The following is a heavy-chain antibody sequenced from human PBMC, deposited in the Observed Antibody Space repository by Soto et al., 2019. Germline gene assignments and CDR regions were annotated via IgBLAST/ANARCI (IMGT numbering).Heavy chain of an antibody. J-gene: IGHJ4*02. V-gene: IGHV4-34*01. CDR2: INHSRST. CDR3: ARSAAGTTVTS. D-gene: IGHD4-17*01. Sequence: SETLCITCAFYVGSFSCYYWSWIRQPPGKWLEWIGEINHSRSTNYNPSLKGRVTISVDTSKNHFSLKVSSVTAADTALYYCARSAAGTTVTSWGQGTMVTVSS. CDR1: VGSFSCYY.